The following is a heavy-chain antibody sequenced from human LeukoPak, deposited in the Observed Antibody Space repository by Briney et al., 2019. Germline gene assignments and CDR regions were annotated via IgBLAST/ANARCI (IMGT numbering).Heavy chain of an antibody. Sequence: PGGSLRLSCAANGFAFNIYGMHWVRQAPGKGLEWVALISYDGSNKYYADSVKGRFTISRDNSKNTLSLQMNSLRIEGTAVYYCASEPPLGDFWSGSDYWGQGTLVTVSS. J-gene: IGHJ4*02. D-gene: IGHD3-3*01. CDR3: ASEPPLGDFWSGSDY. CDR1: GFAFNIYG. V-gene: IGHV3-30*03. CDR2: ISYDGSNK.